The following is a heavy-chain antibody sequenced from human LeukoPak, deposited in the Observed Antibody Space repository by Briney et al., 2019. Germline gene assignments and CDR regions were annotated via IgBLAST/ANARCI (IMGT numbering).Heavy chain of an antibody. V-gene: IGHV1-24*01. D-gene: IGHD2-2*01. Sequence: ASVKVSCKVSGYTLTELSMHWVRQAPGKGLEWMGGFDPEDGETIYAQKFQGRVTMTEDTSTDTAYMELSSLRSEDTAVYYCATVDRYCSSTSCFFFDYWGQGTLVAVSS. CDR3: ATVDRYCSSTSCFFFDY. CDR2: FDPEDGET. J-gene: IGHJ4*02. CDR1: GYTLTELS.